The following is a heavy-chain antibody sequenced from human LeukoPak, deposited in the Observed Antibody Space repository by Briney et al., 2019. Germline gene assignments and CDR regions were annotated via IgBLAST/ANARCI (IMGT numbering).Heavy chain of an antibody. V-gene: IGHV4-61*01. Sequence: SETLSLTCTVSGGSVSSGSYYWSWIRQPPGKGLEWIGYIYYSGSTNYNPSLKSRVTISVDTSKNQFSLKLTSVTAADTAVYYCARGVGATTQFDYWGQGTLVTVSS. D-gene: IGHD1-26*01. CDR3: ARGVGATTQFDY. CDR1: GGSVSSGSYY. CDR2: IYYSGST. J-gene: IGHJ4*02.